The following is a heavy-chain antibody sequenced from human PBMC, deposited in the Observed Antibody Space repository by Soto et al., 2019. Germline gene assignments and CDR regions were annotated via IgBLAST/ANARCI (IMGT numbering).Heavy chain of an antibody. CDR1: GFSLSSIALGMG. CDR3: THWSMGTRGPIFFDY. V-gene: IGHV2-5*02. D-gene: IGHD2-8*01. CDR2: IYWDDDK. J-gene: IGHJ4*02. Sequence: SGPTLVNPTQTLTLTCNFSGFSLSSIALGMGVGWIRQPPGKALEWLALIYWDDDKRYNPSLKSRLTITKDISQSQVVLTMTNMDAVDTGTYYCTHWSMGTRGPIFFDYWGQGALVTVSS.